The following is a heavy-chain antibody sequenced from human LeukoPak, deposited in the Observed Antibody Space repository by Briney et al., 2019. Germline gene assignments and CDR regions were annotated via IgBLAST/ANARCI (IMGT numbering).Heavy chain of an antibody. CDR1: GASISSHY. D-gene: IGHD3-10*01. V-gene: IGHV4-59*11. CDR2: IYYSGST. J-gene: IGHJ5*02. CDR3: ARESSNWFDP. Sequence: KASETLSLTCTVSGASISSHYWSWIRQPPGKGLEWVGYIYYSGSTNSNPSLKSRVTISIDTSKNQFSLKLSSVTAADTAVYYCARESSNWFDPWGQGTLVTVSS.